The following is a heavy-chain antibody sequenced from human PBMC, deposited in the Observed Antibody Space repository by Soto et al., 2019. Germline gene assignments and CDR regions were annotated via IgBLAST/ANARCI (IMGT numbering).Heavy chain of an antibody. Sequence: SVKVSCKTSGFTFSSSAVHWVRQARGHRLQWIGWIDVGSANANYAQMLQERVTISRDMSTSTAYMELRSLRSDDTAVYYCARGVGSGSYYNQYNWFDPWGQGTLVTVSS. D-gene: IGHD3-10*01. J-gene: IGHJ5*02. CDR3: ARGVGSGSYYNQYNWFDP. CDR2: IDVGSANA. CDR1: GFTFSSSA. V-gene: IGHV1-58*01.